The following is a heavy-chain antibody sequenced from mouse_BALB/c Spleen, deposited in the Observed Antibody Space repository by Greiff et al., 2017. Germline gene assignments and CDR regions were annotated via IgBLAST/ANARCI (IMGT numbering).Heavy chain of an antibody. Sequence: EVKLVESGGGLVQPGGSLRLSCATSGFTFTDYYMSWVRQPPGKALEWLGFIRNKANGYTTEYNASVKGRFTISRDNSQSILYLQMNTLRAEDSATYYCARETVACDYWGQGTTLTVSS. D-gene: IGHD1-1*01. V-gene: IGHV7-3*02. J-gene: IGHJ2*01. CDR2: IRNKANGYTT. CDR3: ARETVACDY. CDR1: GFTFTDYY.